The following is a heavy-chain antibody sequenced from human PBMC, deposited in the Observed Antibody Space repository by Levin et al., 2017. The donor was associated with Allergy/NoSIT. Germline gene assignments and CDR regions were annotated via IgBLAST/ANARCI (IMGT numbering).Heavy chain of an antibody. CDR3: ARDVRGVVVVAATKGKQGPNDAFDI. V-gene: IGHV4-4*02. CDR1: GGSISSSNW. CDR2: IYHSGST. D-gene: IGHD2-15*01. J-gene: IGHJ3*02. Sequence: SETLSLTCAVSGGSISSSNWWSWVRQPPGKGLEWIGEIYHSGSTNYNPSLKSRVTISVDKSKNQFSLKLSSVTAADTAVYYCARDVRGVVVVAATKGKQGPNDAFDIWGQGTMVTVSS.